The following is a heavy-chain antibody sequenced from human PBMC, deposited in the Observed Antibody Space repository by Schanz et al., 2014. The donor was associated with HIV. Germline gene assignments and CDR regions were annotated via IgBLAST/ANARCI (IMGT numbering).Heavy chain of an antibody. J-gene: IGHJ4*02. D-gene: IGHD5-12*01. V-gene: IGHV1-18*04. Sequence: QVQLVQSGAAVKKPGASVKVSCKASGYTFTDYFVHWVRQAPGQGLEWMGWISAYNGNTNYAQKLQGRVTMTTDTSTSTAYMDLRSLRSDDTAVYYCARGAAEMATMTPWRYWGQGTLVTVSS. CDR3: ARGAAEMATMTPWRY. CDR1: GYTFTDYF. CDR2: ISAYNGNT.